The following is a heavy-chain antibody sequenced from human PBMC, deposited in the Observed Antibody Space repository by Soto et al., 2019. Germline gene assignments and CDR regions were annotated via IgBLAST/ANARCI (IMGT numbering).Heavy chain of an antibody. CDR1: GGSIRSSAYF. J-gene: IGHJ3*02. V-gene: IGHV4-39*01. D-gene: IGHD2-2*01. Sequence: SETLSLTCTVSGGSIRSSAYFWGWIRQPPGKGLEWIGIFYYSGTTYYNPSLKSRVTISVDMSKNQFSLRLSSVTAADTALYYCARRVLTGRDAFDIWGQGTMVTVSS. CDR3: ARRVLTGRDAFDI. CDR2: FYYSGTT.